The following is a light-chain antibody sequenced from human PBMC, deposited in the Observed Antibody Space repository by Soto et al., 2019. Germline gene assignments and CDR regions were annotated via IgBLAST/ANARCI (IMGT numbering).Light chain of an antibody. V-gene: IGLV2-14*01. Sequence: QSVLTQPASVSGPPGQSITISCTGTSSDVGNYNYVSWYQQYPGRVPKLLIYMVSNRPSGVSNRFSGSKSGNTASLTISGLQAEDEADYFCTPPTPGSLYVFGTGTKVTVL. CDR3: TPPTPGSLYV. CDR1: SSDVGNYNY. CDR2: MVS. J-gene: IGLJ1*01.